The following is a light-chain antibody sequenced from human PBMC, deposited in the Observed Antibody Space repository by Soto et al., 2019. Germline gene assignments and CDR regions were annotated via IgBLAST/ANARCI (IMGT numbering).Light chain of an antibody. CDR3: QQYGSSPLT. Sequence: EIALTQSPGTLSLFPGERASLSCRASQSVSTNYLAWYQQKPGQAPRLLIYDASSRATGIPDRFSGSGSGTDFTLTISRLEPEDFAVYYCQQYGSSPLTFGQGTKVEIK. CDR1: QSVSTNY. CDR2: DAS. J-gene: IGKJ1*01. V-gene: IGKV3-20*01.